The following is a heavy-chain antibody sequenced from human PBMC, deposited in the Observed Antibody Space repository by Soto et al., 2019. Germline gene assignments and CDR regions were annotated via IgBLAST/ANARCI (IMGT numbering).Heavy chain of an antibody. J-gene: IGHJ4*02. V-gene: IGHV4-59*01. CDR2: IYYSGST. CDR1: GGSISIYY. CDR3: ARRWGPTFDF. Sequence: QVQLQESGPGLVKPSETLSLTCTVSGGSISIYYWSWIRQPPGKGLEWIGYIYYSGSTNYNPSLKSRVTISVDTSKNQFSLKLSSVTAADTAVYYCARRWGPTFDFWGQGTLVTVSS. D-gene: IGHD1-26*01.